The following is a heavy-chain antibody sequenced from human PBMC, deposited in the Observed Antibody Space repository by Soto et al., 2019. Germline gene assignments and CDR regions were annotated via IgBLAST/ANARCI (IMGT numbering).Heavy chain of an antibody. D-gene: IGHD5-18*01. CDR2: IVVGSGNT. Sequence: SVKVSCKASGFTFTSSAVQWVRQARGQRLEWIGWIVVGSGNTNYAQKFQERVTITRDMSTSTAYMELSSLRSEDTAVYYCAADEGWLHEDYYGMDVWGQGTTVTVSS. CDR3: AADEGWLHEDYYGMDV. J-gene: IGHJ6*02. V-gene: IGHV1-58*01. CDR1: GFTFTSSA.